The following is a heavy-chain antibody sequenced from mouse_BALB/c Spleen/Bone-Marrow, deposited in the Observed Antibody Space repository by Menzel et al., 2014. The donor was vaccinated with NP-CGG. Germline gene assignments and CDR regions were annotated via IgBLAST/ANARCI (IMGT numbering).Heavy chain of an antibody. Sequence: VQLQQSGAELAKPGASVKMSCKASSYTFTSYWMHWVKQRPGQGLEWIGYINPSTGYTAYNQKFKDKATLTADKSSNTAYMQLSSLTSEDSAVYYCARGNYEAMDYWGQGTSVTVSS. D-gene: IGHD2-1*01. J-gene: IGHJ4*01. V-gene: IGHV1-7*01. CDR2: INPSTGYT. CDR1: SYTFTSYW. CDR3: ARGNYEAMDY.